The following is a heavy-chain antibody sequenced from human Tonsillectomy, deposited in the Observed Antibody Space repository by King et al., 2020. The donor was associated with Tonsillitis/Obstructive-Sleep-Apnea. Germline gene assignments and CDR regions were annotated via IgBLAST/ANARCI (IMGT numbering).Heavy chain of an antibody. J-gene: IGHJ3*02. V-gene: IGHV1-2*04. Sequence: QLVQSGAEVKKPGASVKVSCKASGYTFTGYYMHWVRQAPGQGLEWMGWINPNSGGTNYAQKFQGWVTMTRDTSISTAYMELSGLRSDDTAVYYCARQGIVGATDAFDIWGQGTMVTVSS. CDR1: GYTFTGYY. CDR3: ARQGIVGATDAFDI. D-gene: IGHD1-26*01. CDR2: INPNSGGT.